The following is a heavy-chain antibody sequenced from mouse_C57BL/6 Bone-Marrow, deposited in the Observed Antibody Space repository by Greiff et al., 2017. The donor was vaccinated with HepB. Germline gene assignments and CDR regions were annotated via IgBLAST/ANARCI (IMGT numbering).Heavy chain of an antibody. J-gene: IGHJ1*03. CDR2: ISSGGSYT. CDR1: GFTFSSYG. V-gene: IGHV5-6*02. CDR3: AGRITTVVATKYFDV. Sequence: EVMLVESGGDLVKPGGSLKLSCAASGFTFSSYGMSWVRQTPDKRLEWVATISSGGSYTYYPDSVKGRITLSRDNAKNTLYLQMSSLKSEDTAMYYCAGRITTVVATKYFDVWGTGTTVTVSS. D-gene: IGHD1-1*01.